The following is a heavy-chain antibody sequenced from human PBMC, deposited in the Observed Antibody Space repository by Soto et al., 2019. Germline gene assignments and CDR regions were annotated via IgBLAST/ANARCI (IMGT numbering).Heavy chain of an antibody. V-gene: IGHV3-74*01. CDR2: ITSDGSST. D-gene: IGHD3-10*01. J-gene: IGHJ6*02. CDR3: ARGGPRGLPLLGFGELLFVIYYYYGMDV. CDR1: GFTFSSYW. Sequence: PGESLRLSCAASGFTFSSYWMHWIRQAPGKGLEWVSRITSDGSSTSYADAVKGRFTISRDNAKNTLYLQMNSLRAEDTAVYCCARGGPRGLPLLGFGELLFVIYYYYGMDVWGQGTTVTVSS.